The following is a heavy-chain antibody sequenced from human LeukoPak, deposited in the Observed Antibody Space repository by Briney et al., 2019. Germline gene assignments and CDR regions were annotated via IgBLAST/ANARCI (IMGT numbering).Heavy chain of an antibody. D-gene: IGHD1-14*01. V-gene: IGHV5-51*01. CDR2: TYPGDSDT. J-gene: IGHJ3*01. CDR1: GFRLTDYW. CDR3: ARQLDNTPLPDAFDV. Sequence: PGESLKISCQGSGFRLTDYWIGWVRQRPGKGLEWLGITYPGDSDTQYRPSFQGHVTFSADKSFNTAHLEWGSLKASDTAIYFCARQLDNTPLPDAFDVWGQGTMVSVSS.